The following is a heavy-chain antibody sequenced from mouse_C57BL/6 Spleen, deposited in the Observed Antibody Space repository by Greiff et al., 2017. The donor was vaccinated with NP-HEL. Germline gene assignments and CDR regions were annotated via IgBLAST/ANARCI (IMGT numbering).Heavy chain of an antibody. D-gene: IGHD1-1*01. V-gene: IGHV1-39*01. CDR1: GYSFTDYN. Sequence: VQLQQSGPELVKPGASVKISCKASGYSFTDYNMNWVKQSNGKSLEWIGVINPNYGTTSYNQKFKGKATLTVDQSSSTAYMQLNSLTSEDSAVYYCTRGTTVVDYYAMDYWGQGTSVTVSA. CDR2: INPNYGTT. CDR3: TRGTTVVDYYAMDY. J-gene: IGHJ4*01.